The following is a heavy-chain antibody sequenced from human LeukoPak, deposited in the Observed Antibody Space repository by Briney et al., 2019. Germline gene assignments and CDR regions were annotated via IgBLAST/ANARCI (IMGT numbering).Heavy chain of an antibody. D-gene: IGHD3-3*01. CDR3: AREVTILGVVIDY. Sequence: ASVKVSCKASGYTFTGYYMHWVRQAPGQGLEWMGWINPNSGGTNYAQKFQGRVTMTRDTSISTAYMELSRLRSDDTAVYYCAREVTILGVVIDYWGQGTLVTVSS. J-gene: IGHJ4*02. CDR1: GYTFTGYY. CDR2: INPNSGGT. V-gene: IGHV1-2*02.